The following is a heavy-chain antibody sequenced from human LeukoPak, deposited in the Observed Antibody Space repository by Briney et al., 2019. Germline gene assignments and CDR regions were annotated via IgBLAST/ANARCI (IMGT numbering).Heavy chain of an antibody. CDR2: IYYSGST. CDR3: ARDRTIFGVAPSFDY. Sequence: SETLSLTCTVSGGSISSYYWSWIRQPPGKGLEWIGYIYYSGSTDYNPSLKSRVTISVDTSKNQFSLKLSSVTAADTAVYYCARDRTIFGVAPSFDYWGQGTLVTVSS. CDR1: GGSISSYY. J-gene: IGHJ4*02. D-gene: IGHD3-3*01. V-gene: IGHV4-59*01.